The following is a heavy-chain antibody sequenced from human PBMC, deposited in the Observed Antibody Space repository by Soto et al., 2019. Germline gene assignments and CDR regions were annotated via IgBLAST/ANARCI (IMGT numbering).Heavy chain of an antibody. D-gene: IGHD1-26*01. CDR1: GYTFTNYD. Sequence: QVHLVQSGPEVKQPGASVKVSCRTSGYTFTNYDIGWVRQATGQGLEWMGWMNPDSSNTGYAQKLQGRVTLTRDISTRTSYMELNSLKSEDTGTYSCARAIRAHLLSDYWGQGSLIIVSS. V-gene: IGHV1-8*01. CDR3: ARAIRAHLLSDY. CDR2: MNPDSSNT. J-gene: IGHJ4*02.